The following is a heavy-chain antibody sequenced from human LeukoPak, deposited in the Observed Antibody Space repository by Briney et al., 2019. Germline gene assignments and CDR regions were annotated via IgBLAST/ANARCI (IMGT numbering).Heavy chain of an antibody. J-gene: IGHJ2*01. CDR2: IYSGGST. Sequence: PGGSLRLSCAASGFTVSSNYMSWVRQAPGKGLEWVSVIYSGGSTYYADSVKGRFTISRDNSKNTLYLQVNSLRAEDTAVYYCAKDPYCGGDCYFDLWGRGALVTVSS. CDR1: GFTVSSNY. CDR3: AKDPYCGGDCYFDL. D-gene: IGHD2-21*01. V-gene: IGHV3-53*01.